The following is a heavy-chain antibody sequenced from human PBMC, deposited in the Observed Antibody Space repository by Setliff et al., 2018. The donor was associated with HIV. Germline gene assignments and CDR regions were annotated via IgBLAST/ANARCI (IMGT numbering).Heavy chain of an antibody. J-gene: IGHJ5*02. D-gene: IGHD3-22*01. CDR2: MTENAYYI. V-gene: IGHV3-21*01. CDR3: ATRVFTTTVPAYNWFDP. CDR1: GFTFSSYA. Sequence: PGGSLRLSCATSGFTFSSYAMAWVRQAPGKGLEWVSSMTENAYYIYYADSVKGRFTISRDDAKKTLYLQMDSLRVEDTAIYYCATRVFTTTVPAYNWFDPWGQGTLVTVSS.